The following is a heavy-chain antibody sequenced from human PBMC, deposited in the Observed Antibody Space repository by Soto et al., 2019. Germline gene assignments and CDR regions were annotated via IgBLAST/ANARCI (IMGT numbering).Heavy chain of an antibody. CDR1: GGSISSSSYY. D-gene: IGHD2-2*01. CDR3: ARHADIVVVPAANDNWFDP. Sequence: QLQLQESGPGLVKPSETLSPTCTVSGGSISSSSYYWGWIRQPPGKGLEWIGSIYYSGSTYYNPSLKSRVTISVDTSKNQFSLKLSSVTAADTAVYYCARHADIVVVPAANDNWFDPWGQGTLVTVSS. V-gene: IGHV4-39*01. CDR2: IYYSGST. J-gene: IGHJ5*02.